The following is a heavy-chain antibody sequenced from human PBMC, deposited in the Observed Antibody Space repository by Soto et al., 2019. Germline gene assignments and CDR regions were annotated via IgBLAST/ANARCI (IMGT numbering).Heavy chain of an antibody. J-gene: IGHJ2*01. V-gene: IGHV1-69*02. Sequence: QVQLVQSGAEVKKPGSSVKVSCKASGGTFSSYTISWVRQAPGQGLEWMGRIIPILGIANYAQKFQGRVTITADKSTSTAYMELSSLRSEDTAVYYWASLLWFGEYWYFDLWGRGTLVTVSS. CDR3: ASLLWFGEYWYFDL. D-gene: IGHD3-10*01. CDR2: IIPILGIA. CDR1: GGTFSSYT.